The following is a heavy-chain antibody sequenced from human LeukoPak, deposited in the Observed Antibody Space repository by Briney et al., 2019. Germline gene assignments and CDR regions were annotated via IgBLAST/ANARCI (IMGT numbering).Heavy chain of an antibody. CDR3: AELGITMIGGV. CDR2: ISASGGNT. V-gene: IGHV3-23*01. CDR1: GFTFSSYG. D-gene: IGHD3-10*02. J-gene: IGHJ6*04. Sequence: PGGSLRLSCAASGFTFSSYGMSWVRQTPGKGLEWFSAISASGGNTYYADSVKGRFTISRDNSKNTLYLQMSSLRAEDTAVYYCAELGITMIGGVWGKGTTVTISS.